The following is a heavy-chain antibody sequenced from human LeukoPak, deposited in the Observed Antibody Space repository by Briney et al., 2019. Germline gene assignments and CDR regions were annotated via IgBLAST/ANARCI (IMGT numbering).Heavy chain of an antibody. CDR3: ARDRDYYDSSGYYYMDV. V-gene: IGHV4-59*01. J-gene: IGHJ6*03. CDR1: GGSISSYY. Sequence: SGTLSLTCAVSGGSISSYYWSWIRQPPGKGLEWIGYIYYSGSTNYNPSLKSRVTISVDTSKNQFSLKLSSVTAADTAVYYCARDRDYYDSSGYYYMDVWGKGTTVTISS. CDR2: IYYSGST. D-gene: IGHD3-22*01.